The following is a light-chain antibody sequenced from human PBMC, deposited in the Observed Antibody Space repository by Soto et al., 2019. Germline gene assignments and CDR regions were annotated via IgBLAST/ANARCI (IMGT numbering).Light chain of an antibody. CDR2: GND. Sequence: QSALTQPPSVSGAPGQGVTISCTGSSSNIGAGYDVHWYQQLPGAAPKLLIFGNDNRPSGVPDRFSGSRSGTSASLAITGLQAEDEADYYCQSYDRSLRGSVFVAGTKLTVL. V-gene: IGLV1-40*01. J-gene: IGLJ1*01. CDR3: QSYDRSLRGSV. CDR1: SSNIGAGYD.